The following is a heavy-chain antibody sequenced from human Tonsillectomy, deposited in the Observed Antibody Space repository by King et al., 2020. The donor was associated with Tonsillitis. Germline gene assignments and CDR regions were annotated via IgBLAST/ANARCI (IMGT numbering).Heavy chain of an antibody. D-gene: IGHD3-10*01. V-gene: IGHV4-39*07. Sequence: QLQESGPGLVKPSETLSLTCTVSGGSISSSSYYWGWIRQPPGKGLEWIGSIYYRGSTYYNPSLQSRVTISVDTSKNQFSLKRSSVTAADTAVYYCAGFYRSGSHIDYWGQGTLVTVSS. CDR1: GGSISSSSYY. J-gene: IGHJ4*02. CDR2: IYYRGST. CDR3: AGFYRSGSHIDY.